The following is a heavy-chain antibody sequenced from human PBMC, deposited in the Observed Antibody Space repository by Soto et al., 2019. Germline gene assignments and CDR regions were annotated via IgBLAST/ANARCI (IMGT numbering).Heavy chain of an antibody. CDR1: GGTSSSYA. Sequence: SVKVSCKASGGTSSSYAISWVRQAPGQGLEWMGGIIPIFGTANYAQKFQGRVTITADESTSTAYMELSSLRSEDTAVYYCARDMVTIFGVVIIPRPLGMDVWGQGTTVTVSS. V-gene: IGHV1-69*13. CDR3: ARDMVTIFGVVIIPRPLGMDV. CDR2: IIPIFGTA. J-gene: IGHJ6*02. D-gene: IGHD3-3*01.